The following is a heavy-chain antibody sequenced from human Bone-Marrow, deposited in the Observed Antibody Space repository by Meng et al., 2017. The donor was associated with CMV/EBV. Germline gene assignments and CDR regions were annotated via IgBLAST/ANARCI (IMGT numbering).Heavy chain of an antibody. J-gene: IGHJ6*02. CDR2: IGVRGSSK. CDR1: GFTFNTYS. CDR3: ARDRTYYYDSSGYFDYGMDV. Sequence: GESLKISCAASGFTFNTYSMNWVRQAPGKGLEWVSYIGVRGSSKQYSDSVKGRFTISRDNAKNTLYLQMNSLRAEDTAVYYCARDRTYYYDSSGYFDYGMDVWGQGTTVTVSS. D-gene: IGHD3-22*01. V-gene: IGHV3-48*04.